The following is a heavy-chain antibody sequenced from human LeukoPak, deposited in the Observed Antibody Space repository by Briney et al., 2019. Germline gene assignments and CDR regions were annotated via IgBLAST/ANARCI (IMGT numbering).Heavy chain of an antibody. V-gene: IGHV4-38-2*02. D-gene: IGHD2-2*01. CDR2: IYHSGST. CDR3: ARGVLPDY. Sequence: SQTLSLTCTVSGGSISSGYYWGWIRQPPGKGLEWIGSIYHSGSTYYNPSLKSRATRSVDTSKNHFSLKLSSVTAADTAVYYCARGVLPDYWGQGTLVTVSS. J-gene: IGHJ4*02. CDR1: GGSISSGYY.